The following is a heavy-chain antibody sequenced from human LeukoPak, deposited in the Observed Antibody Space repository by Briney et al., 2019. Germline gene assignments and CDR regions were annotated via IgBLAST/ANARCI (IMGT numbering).Heavy chain of an antibody. CDR3: ARGARITIFGVVLGVFDI. D-gene: IGHD3-3*01. V-gene: IGHV4-59*01. J-gene: IGHJ3*02. CDR2: IYYSGST. Sequence: PSETLSLTCTVSGGSISSYYWSWIRQPPGKGLEWIGYIYYSGSTNYNPSLKSRVTISVDTSKNQFSLKLSSVTAADTAVYYCARGARITIFGVVLGVFDIWGQGTMVTVFS. CDR1: GGSISSYY.